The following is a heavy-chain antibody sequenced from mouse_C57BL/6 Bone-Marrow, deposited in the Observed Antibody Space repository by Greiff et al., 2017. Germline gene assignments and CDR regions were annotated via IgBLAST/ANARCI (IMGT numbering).Heavy chain of an antibody. D-gene: IGHD2-4*01. J-gene: IGHJ4*01. CDR2: MHPNGGSP. CDR1: GYTFTNYW. V-gene: IGHV1-64*01. Sequence: VQLQQPGAELVKPGASVKLSCKASGYTFTNYWMHWVKQRPGQGLEWIGMMHPNGGSPDYNEKFKSEATLSVDKSSRTAYMELSSLTSEDSAVYYCARSYDYDDYTKDYGGQGTSATVSS. CDR3: ARSYDYDDYTKDY.